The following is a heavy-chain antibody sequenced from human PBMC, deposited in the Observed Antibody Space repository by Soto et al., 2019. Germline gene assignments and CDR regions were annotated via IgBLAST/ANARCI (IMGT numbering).Heavy chain of an antibody. CDR3: AKDGLDYYDSSGYYDAFDI. Sequence: HPGGSLRLSCAASGFTFSSYGMHWVRQAPGKGLEWVAVISYDGSNKYYADSVKGRFTISRDNSKNTLYLQMNSLRAEDTAVYYCAKDGLDYYDSSGYYDAFDIWGQGTMVTVSS. CDR2: ISYDGSNK. CDR1: GFTFSSYG. V-gene: IGHV3-30*18. D-gene: IGHD3-22*01. J-gene: IGHJ3*02.